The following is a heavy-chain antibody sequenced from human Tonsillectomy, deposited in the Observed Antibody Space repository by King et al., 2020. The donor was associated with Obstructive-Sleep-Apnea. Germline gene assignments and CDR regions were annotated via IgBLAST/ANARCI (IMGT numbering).Heavy chain of an antibody. V-gene: IGHV4-34*01. D-gene: IGHD2-15*01. CDR1: GGSFSGYY. CDR2: INHSGST. CDR3: AVGWDVCRGGRCYGRGWFDP. Sequence: VQLQQWGAGLLKPSETLSLTCAVYGGSFSGYYWSWIRQPPGKGLEWIGEINHSGSTNYNPSLKSRVTISVDTSKNQFSLKLSSVTAADTAVFYCAVGWDVCRGGRCYGRGWFDPWGQGTLVTVSS. J-gene: IGHJ5*02.